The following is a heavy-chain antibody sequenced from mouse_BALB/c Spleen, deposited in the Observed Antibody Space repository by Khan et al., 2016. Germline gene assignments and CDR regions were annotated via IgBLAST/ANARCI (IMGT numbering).Heavy chain of an antibody. CDR2: ISSGSSTI. V-gene: IGHV5-17*02. CDR3: AREGARNADAVDY. J-gene: IGHJ4*01. Sequence: EVELVESGGGLVQPGGSRKLSCAASGFTFSSFGMHWVRQAPEKGLEWVAYISSGSSTIYYADTVKGRFTISRDNPKNTLFLQMTSLRSEDSAMYYCAREGARNADAVDYWGQGTSVTVSS. CDR1: GFTFSSFG.